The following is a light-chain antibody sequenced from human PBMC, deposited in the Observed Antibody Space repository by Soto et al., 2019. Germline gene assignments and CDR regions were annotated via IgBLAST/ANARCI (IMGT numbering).Light chain of an antibody. V-gene: IGLV2-14*01. CDR2: DVS. CDR3: SSYTSSSTLVYV. J-gene: IGLJ1*01. Sequence: QSVLTQPASGSGSPGQSSSISCTGTSSDVGGYNYVSWYQQHPGKAPKLMIYDVSNRPSGVSNRFSGSKSGNTASLTISGLQAEDEADYYCSSYTSSSTLVYVFGTGTKVTVL. CDR1: SSDVGGYNY.